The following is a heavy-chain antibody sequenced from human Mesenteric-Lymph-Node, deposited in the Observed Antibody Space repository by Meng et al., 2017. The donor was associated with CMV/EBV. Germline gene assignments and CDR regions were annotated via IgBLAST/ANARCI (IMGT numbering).Heavy chain of an antibody. Sequence: ASVKVSCKTSGYTFTGHYMHWVRQAPGQGLEWMGWINSYTGDTNYAQKFKGRVTMTRDTSIRTAYMELRWLKSDDTAVYYCARGGDYWRDALDVWGQGTTVTVSS. J-gene: IGHJ6*02. CDR2: INSYTGDT. CDR1: GYTFTGHY. D-gene: IGHD3-3*01. V-gene: IGHV1-2*02. CDR3: ARGGDYWRDALDV.